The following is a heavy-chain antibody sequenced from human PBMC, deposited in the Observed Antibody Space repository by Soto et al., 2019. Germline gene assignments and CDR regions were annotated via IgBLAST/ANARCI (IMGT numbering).Heavy chain of an antibody. J-gene: IGHJ3*02. CDR2: IIPIFGGT. V-gene: IGHV1-2*04. CDR1: GYTYSGDP. Sequence: ASLNRARKTFGYTYSGDPIGWRRKAPGKGLEWMGWIIPIFGGTNYAQKFQGWVTMTRDTSISTAYMELSRLRSDDTAVYYCARQRGYSGYGTLFDIWGQGTMVTVSS. CDR3: ARQRGYSGYGTLFDI. D-gene: IGHD5-12*01.